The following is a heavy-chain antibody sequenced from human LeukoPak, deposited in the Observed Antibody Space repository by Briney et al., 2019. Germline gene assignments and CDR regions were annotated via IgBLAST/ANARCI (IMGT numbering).Heavy chain of an antibody. V-gene: IGHV4-30-4*01. CDR2: IYNSGAT. Sequence: PSQTLSLTCNVSGGSISRGDYYWGWVRQSPAKGLEWIGNIYNSGATHYNPSLKSRVTISVDTSKNQFSLNLSSVTAADTAVYYCARDVVVVPAAIHYGMDVWGRGTTVTVSS. J-gene: IGHJ6*02. D-gene: IGHD2-2*01. CDR3: ARDVVVVPAAIHYGMDV. CDR1: GGSISRGDYY.